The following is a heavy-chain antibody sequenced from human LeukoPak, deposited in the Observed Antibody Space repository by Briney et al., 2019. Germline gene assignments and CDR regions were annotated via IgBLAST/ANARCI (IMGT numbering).Heavy chain of an antibody. CDR1: GYTFTDYY. CDR2: INPNTGGT. CDR3: ARDRYSGSYQPFDY. J-gene: IGHJ4*02. V-gene: IGHV1-2*02. D-gene: IGHD1-26*01. Sequence: GASVKVSCKASGYTFTDYYVHWVRQAPGQGLEWMGWINPNTGGTIYAQKFQGRVIMTRDTSISTAYMELSRVRSDDTAVYYCARDRYSGSYQPFDYWGQGTLVTVSS.